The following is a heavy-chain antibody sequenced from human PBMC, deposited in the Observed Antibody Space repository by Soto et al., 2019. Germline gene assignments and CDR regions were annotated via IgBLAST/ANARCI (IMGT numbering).Heavy chain of an antibody. V-gene: IGHV3-33*01. J-gene: IGHJ6*02. CDR2: IWYDGSNK. CDR1: GFTFSSYG. CDR3: ARETRPGYYYYGMDV. Sequence: GGSLRLSCAASGFTFSSYGMYWFRQAPGKGLEWVAVIWYDGSNKYYADSVKGRFTISRDNSKNTLYLQMNSLRAEDTAVYYCARETRPGYYYYGMDVWGQGTTVTVSS.